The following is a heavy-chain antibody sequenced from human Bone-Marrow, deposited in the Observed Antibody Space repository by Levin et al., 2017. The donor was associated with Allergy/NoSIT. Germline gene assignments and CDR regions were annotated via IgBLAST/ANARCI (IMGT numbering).Heavy chain of an antibody. V-gene: IGHV4-59*01. D-gene: IGHD3-10*01. CDR2: MSSDGDS. J-gene: IGHJ5*02. Sequence: PSETLSLTCTVSGDSIDTGYWGWIRQTPGRGLEWIAYMSSDGDSYYNPSLEGRVTISADSSNNQFLLKLTSVTAADTAIYYCARDKAPAGRNWFDPWGQGILVTVSS. CDR1: GDSIDTGY. CDR3: ARDKAPAGRNWFDP.